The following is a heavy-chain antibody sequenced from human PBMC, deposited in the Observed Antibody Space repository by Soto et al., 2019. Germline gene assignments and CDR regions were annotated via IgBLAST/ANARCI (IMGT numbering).Heavy chain of an antibody. Sequence: ASVKVSCKASGYTFTGYYMHWVRQAPGQGLEWMGWINPNSGVTNYAQKFQGWVTMTRDTSISTAYMELSRLRSDDTAVYYCARGLEYYYYGMDVWGQGTTVTVSS. CDR3: ARGLEYYYYGMDV. V-gene: IGHV1-2*04. CDR1: GYTFTGYY. CDR2: INPNSGVT. D-gene: IGHD1-1*01. J-gene: IGHJ6*02.